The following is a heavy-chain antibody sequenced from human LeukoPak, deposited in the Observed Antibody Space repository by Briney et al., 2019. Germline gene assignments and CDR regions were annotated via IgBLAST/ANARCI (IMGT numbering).Heavy chain of an antibody. V-gene: IGHV3-49*03. D-gene: IGHD1-26*01. CDR2: IRTRDYGETT. Sequence: PGRSLRLSCTASGFASGGFAMSWFRQAPGKGLEWVGFIRTRDYGETTEYAASLKGRFTISRDDSKNIAYLQMDSLKTEDTAVYYCSRNSGTLPGYAFDSWGQGTMVTVSS. CDR3: SRNSGTLPGYAFDS. CDR1: GFASGGFA. J-gene: IGHJ3*02.